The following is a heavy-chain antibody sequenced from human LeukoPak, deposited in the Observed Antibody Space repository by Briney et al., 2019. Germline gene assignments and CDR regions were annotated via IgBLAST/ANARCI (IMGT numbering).Heavy chain of an antibody. D-gene: IGHD2-21*01. J-gene: IGHJ4*02. CDR3: ASSSRREVSFDY. CDR1: GGSFSGYY. V-gene: IGHV4-34*01. Sequence: SETLSLTCAVYGGSFSGYYWSWIRQPPGKGLEWIGEINHSGSTNYNPSLKSRVTISVDTPKNQFSLKLSSVTAADTAVYYCASSSRREVSFDYWGQGTLVTVSS. CDR2: INHSGST.